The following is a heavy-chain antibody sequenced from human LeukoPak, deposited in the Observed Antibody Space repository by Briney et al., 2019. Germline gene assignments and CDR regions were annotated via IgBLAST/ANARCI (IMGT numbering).Heavy chain of an antibody. J-gene: IGHJ6*03. CDR3: AKDGSGLYYYYYYMDV. D-gene: IGHD1-26*01. V-gene: IGHV3-23*01. CDR1: GFTFSSYA. CDR2: ISGSGDST. Sequence: GESLRLSCASSGFTFSSYALSWVRQAPGKGLEWVSAISGSGDSTYYADSVKGRFSISRDNSKNTLYLQMNSLRAEDTAVYYCAKDGSGLYYYYYYMDVWGKGTTVTISS.